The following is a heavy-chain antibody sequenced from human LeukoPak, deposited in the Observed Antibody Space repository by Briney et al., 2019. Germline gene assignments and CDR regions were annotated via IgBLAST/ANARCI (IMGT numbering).Heavy chain of an antibody. CDR3: ARYGDYVGY. V-gene: IGHV4-59*06. Sequence: SETLSLTCTVSGGSISSYYWSWIRQPPGKGLEWIGYIYYSGSTYYNPSLKSRVTISVDTSKNQFSLKLSSVTAADTAVYYCARYGDYVGYWGQGTLVTVSS. CDR2: IYYSGST. D-gene: IGHD4-17*01. J-gene: IGHJ4*02. CDR1: GGSISSYY.